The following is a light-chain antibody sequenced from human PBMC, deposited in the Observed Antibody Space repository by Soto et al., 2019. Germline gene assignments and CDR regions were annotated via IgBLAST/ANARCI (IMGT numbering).Light chain of an antibody. Sequence: QSALTQPPSASGSPGQSVTISCTGTSSDIGGYNYVSWYQQHPGNGPKLMIYEVNKRPSEVPDRFSGSKSGNTASLTVAGLQAEDEADYYCSSYAGSNNYVFGTGTKVTVL. CDR2: EVN. J-gene: IGLJ1*01. CDR1: SSDIGGYNY. CDR3: SSYAGSNNYV. V-gene: IGLV2-8*01.